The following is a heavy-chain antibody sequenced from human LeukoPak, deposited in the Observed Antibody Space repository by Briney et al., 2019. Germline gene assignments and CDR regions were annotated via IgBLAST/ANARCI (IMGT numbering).Heavy chain of an antibody. V-gene: IGHV3-23*01. CDR3: AKDRDIVVVIAIHGFDY. CDR2: ISGSGGST. J-gene: IGHJ4*02. D-gene: IGHD2-21*01. Sequence: PGGSLRLSCAASGFTFSSYAMSWVRQAPGKGLEWVSAISGSGGSTYYADSVKGRFTISRDNSKNTLYLQMNSLRAEDTAVYYRAKDRDIVVVIAIHGFDYWGQGTLVTVSS. CDR1: GFTFSSYA.